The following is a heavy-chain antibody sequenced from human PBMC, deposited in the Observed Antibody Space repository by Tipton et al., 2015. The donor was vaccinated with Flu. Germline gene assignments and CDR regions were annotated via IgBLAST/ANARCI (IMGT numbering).Heavy chain of an antibody. CDR1: GYTFTSYY. D-gene: IGHD3-22*01. V-gene: IGHV1-46*04. J-gene: IGHJ4*02. CDR3: ARRSSGYYYGSGYFDY. CDR2: INPSGGST. Sequence: QSGAEVKKPGASVKVSCKASGYTFTSYYMHWVRQAPGQGLEWMGIINPSGGSTSYAQKLQGRVTMTRDTSTSTVYMELSSLRSEDTAVYYCARRSSGYYYGSGYFDYWGQGTLVTVSS.